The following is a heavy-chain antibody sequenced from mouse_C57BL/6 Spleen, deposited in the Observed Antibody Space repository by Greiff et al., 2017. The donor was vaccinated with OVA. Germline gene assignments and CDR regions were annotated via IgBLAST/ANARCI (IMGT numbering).Heavy chain of an antibody. CDR2: IDPETGGT. CDR1: GYTFTDYE. Sequence: QVQLQQSGAELVRPGASVTLSCKASGYTFTDYEMHWVKQTPVHGLEWIGAIDPETGGTAYNQKFKGKAILTADKSSSTAYMELRSLTSEDSAVYYCTRDTTALDYWGQGTTLTVSS. D-gene: IGHD1-2*01. J-gene: IGHJ2*01. CDR3: TRDTTALDY. V-gene: IGHV1-15*01.